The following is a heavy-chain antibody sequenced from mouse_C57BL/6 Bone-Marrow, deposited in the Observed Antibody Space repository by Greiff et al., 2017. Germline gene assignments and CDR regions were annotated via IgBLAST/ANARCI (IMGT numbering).Heavy chain of an antibody. CDR2: IHPNSGST. Sequence: VQLQQPGAELVKPGASVKLSCKASGYTFTSYWMHWVKQRPGQGLEWIGMIHPNSGSTNYNEKFKSKATLTVDKSSSTAYMQLSSLTSEDSAVYYCASYGSSPYYAMDYWGQGTSVTVSS. V-gene: IGHV1-64*01. CDR1: GYTFTSYW. CDR3: ASYGSSPYYAMDY. D-gene: IGHD1-1*01. J-gene: IGHJ4*01.